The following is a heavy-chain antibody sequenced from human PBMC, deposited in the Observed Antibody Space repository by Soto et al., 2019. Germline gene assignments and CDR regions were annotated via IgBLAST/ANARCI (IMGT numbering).Heavy chain of an antibody. CDR2: INQRGGT. Sequence: LSLTCAVSGWSFSAYYWSWIRQPPGKGLEWIVEINQRGGTSYNPSLKIRVTISVDTSKSQFSLKLTSVTAADRAVYYCARGSVDTVDSSGFYEXWGQGTPVTVSX. V-gene: IGHV4-34*01. J-gene: IGHJ4*02. CDR1: GWSFSAYY. D-gene: IGHD3-22*01. CDR3: ARGSVDTVDSSGFYEX.